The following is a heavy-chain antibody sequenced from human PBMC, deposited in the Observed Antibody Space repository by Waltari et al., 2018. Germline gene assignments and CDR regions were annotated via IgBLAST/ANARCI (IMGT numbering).Heavy chain of an antibody. CDR1: GGTFKTNA. V-gene: IGHV1-69*01. CDR3: TRKDGDGNNWGYYGMDV. Sequence: QVQLVQSGAEVKKPGSSVKVSCKASGGTFKTNAISWVRQAPGQGLEWRGGSIPGVRPPNYAQKFQGRVTITADESTSTSYMELSSLRSEDTAVYFCTRKDGDGNNWGYYGMDVWGQGTTVTVSS. CDR2: SIPGVRPP. D-gene: IGHD3-16*01. J-gene: IGHJ6*02.